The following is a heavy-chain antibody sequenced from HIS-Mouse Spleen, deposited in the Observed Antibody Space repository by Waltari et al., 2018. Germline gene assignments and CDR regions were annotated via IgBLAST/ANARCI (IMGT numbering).Heavy chain of an antibody. CDR1: GSTFTGYH. Sequence: QVQLVQSGAEGKKPGSSVTVSCKASGSTFTGYHMPWVRQAPGHGLEWMGWINPNSGGTNYEQKFQGRVTMTRDTSISTAYMELSRLRSDDTAVYYCARSPSGSSWYDYWGQGTLVTVSS. CDR2: INPNSGGT. D-gene: IGHD6-13*01. V-gene: IGHV1-2*02. CDR3: ARSPSGSSWYDY. J-gene: IGHJ4*02.